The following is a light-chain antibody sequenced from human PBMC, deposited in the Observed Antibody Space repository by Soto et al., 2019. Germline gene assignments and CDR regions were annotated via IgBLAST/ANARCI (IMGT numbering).Light chain of an antibody. Sequence: EIVLTHAPATLSFSPGERATLSCRASQSVGSYLAWYQQKPGQAPRPLIYGASKRAPGIPARFSGSGSGTDFTLTISRLEPEDFAVYYCQQRSNWPLITFGQGTRLEIK. J-gene: IGKJ5*01. CDR3: QQRSNWPLIT. V-gene: IGKV3-11*01. CDR1: QSVGSY. CDR2: GAS.